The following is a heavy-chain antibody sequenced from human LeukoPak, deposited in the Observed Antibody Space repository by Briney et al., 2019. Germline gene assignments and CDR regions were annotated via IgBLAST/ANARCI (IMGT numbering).Heavy chain of an antibody. Sequence: GGPLTLSCAASGFTFSSLGMLWVRQAPGKGLVWVGFITSKTYGGTAEYAASVKGRFPISRDDSKSIAYLQMNSLKTEDTAVYFCSRDQTPYYWGQGTLVTVSS. CDR2: ITSKTYGGTA. CDR3: SRDQTPYY. V-gene: IGHV3-49*04. CDR1: GFTFSSLG. J-gene: IGHJ4*02.